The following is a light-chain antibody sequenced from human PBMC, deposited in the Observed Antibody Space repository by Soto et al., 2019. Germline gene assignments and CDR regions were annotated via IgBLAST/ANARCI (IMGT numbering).Light chain of an antibody. CDR2: SND. CDR1: TSNIGNNI. CDR3: AAWDDSLNGVV. Sequence: QSVLTQPPSASGTPGQRVTISCSGSTSNIGNNIVNWFQQLPGTAPKLLIYSNDQRPSGVPDRFSGSKSGTSASLAISGPQSEDEADYYCAAWDDSLNGVVFGGGTKLTVL. V-gene: IGLV1-44*01. J-gene: IGLJ2*01.